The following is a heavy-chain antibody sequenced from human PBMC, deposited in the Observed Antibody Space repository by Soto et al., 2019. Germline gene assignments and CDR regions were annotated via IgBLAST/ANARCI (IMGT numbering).Heavy chain of an antibody. J-gene: IGHJ6*02. Sequence: HLGGSLRLSCAASGFTFSSYAMHWVRQAPGKGLEWVAVISYDGSNKYYADSVKGRFTISRDNSKNTLYLQMNSLRAEDTAVYYCARGGVVPAAIVGYYYYYGMDVWGQGTTVTVSS. D-gene: IGHD2-2*01. CDR3: ARGGVVPAAIVGYYYYYGMDV. CDR1: GFTFSSYA. V-gene: IGHV3-30-3*01. CDR2: ISYDGSNK.